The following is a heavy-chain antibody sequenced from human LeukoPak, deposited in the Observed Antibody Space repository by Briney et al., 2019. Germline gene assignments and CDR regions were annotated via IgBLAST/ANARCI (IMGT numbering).Heavy chain of an antibody. CDR3: AEDPVGVAMANY. CDR1: GFTFSSYG. J-gene: IGHJ4*02. V-gene: IGHV3-30*18. Sequence: GGSLRLSCAASGFTFSSYGMHWVRQAPGKGLEWVAVISYDGSNKYYADSVKGRFTISRDNSKNTLYLQMNSLRAEDTAVYYCAEDPVGVAMANYWGQGTLVTVSS. D-gene: IGHD1-26*01. CDR2: ISYDGSNK.